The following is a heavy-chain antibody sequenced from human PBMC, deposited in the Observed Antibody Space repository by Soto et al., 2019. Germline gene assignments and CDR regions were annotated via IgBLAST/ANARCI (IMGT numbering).Heavy chain of an antibody. Sequence: LGESLKISCKGSGYSFTSYWIGWVRQMPGKGLEWMGIIYPGDSDTRYSPSFQGQVTISADKSISTAYLQWSSLKASDTAMYYCARGADILTGYYPPLPDYWGQGTLVTVSS. J-gene: IGHJ4*02. CDR2: IYPGDSDT. D-gene: IGHD3-9*01. CDR1: GYSFTSYW. V-gene: IGHV5-51*01. CDR3: ARGADILTGYYPPLPDY.